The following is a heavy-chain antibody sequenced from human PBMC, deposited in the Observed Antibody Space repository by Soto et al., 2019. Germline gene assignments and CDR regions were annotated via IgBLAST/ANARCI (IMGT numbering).Heavy chain of an antibody. CDR2: ISYDGSLQ. CDR1: GFAFSSYG. D-gene: IGHD5-18*01. Sequence: QAQLVESGGGVVQPGRSLRLSCAASGFAFSSYGMHWVRQAPGTGLEWVAVISYDGSLQHYANSVKGRFTISRDNSKNMVLLQISSLRAEDTAVYYCVSDRGYGHASVPYSWGQGTLFSVSS. V-gene: IGHV3-30*03. J-gene: IGHJ4*02. CDR3: VSDRGYGHASVPYS.